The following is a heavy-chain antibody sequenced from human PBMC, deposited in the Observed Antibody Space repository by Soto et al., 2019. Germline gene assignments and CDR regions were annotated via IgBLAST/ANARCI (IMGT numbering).Heavy chain of an antibody. CDR1: GGSVSNYY. CDR3: ARDRDRHGSGLPSFDP. J-gene: IGHJ5*02. D-gene: IGHD2-15*01. CDR2: IYYTGTH. Sequence: SATLSLTCSVSGGSVSNYYWSWVRQPPGKRLEWIGYIYYTGTHDYNPSLRGRATISVDTSKDQFSLKLTSVTAADTAVYYCARDRDRHGSGLPSFDPCGRGILVPGSS. V-gene: IGHV4-59*02.